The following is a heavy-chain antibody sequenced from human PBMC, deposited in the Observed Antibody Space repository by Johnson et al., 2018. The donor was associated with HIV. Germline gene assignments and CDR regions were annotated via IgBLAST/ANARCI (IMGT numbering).Heavy chain of an antibody. J-gene: IGHJ3*02. CDR3: ARDGYNQKPLESFDI. V-gene: IGHV3-66*01. Sequence: MQLVESGGGLVQPGVSLRLSCAASGFTVSSNYMSWVRQAPGNGLEWVSVIYSGGSTYYADSVKGRFTISRDNSKNTLYLQMNSLRAEDTAVYYCARDGYNQKPLESFDIWGQGTMVTVSS. CDR1: GFTVSSNY. D-gene: IGHD5-24*01. CDR2: IYSGGST.